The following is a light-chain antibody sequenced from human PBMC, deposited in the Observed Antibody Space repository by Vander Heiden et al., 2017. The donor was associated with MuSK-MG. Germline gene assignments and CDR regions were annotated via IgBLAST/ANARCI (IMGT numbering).Light chain of an antibody. V-gene: IGKV6-21*01. CDR3: LQSRSPPQT. J-gene: IGKJ1*01. CDR1: QNIGNY. CDR2: YAS. Sequence: EIVLTQSPDFQSVTPKEKVTITCRASQNIGNYLHWYQQKPGQSPKLLIKYASQSFSGVPSRFSGSGSGTDFTLTINSLEAEDAATYYCLQSRSPPQTFGQGTKVEIK.